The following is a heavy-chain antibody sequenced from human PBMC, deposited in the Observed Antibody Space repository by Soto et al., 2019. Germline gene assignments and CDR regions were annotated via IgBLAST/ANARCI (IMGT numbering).Heavy chain of an antibody. CDR2: IYYSGST. J-gene: IGHJ4*02. CDR3: ARRWGGTFDY. V-gene: IGHV4-59*01. CDR1: GGSISGYY. Sequence: PSETLSRTCTVSGGSISGYYWSWIRQPPGKGLEWIGYIYYSGSTNYNPSLKSRVTISVDTSKNQFSLKLSSVTAADTAVYYCARRWGGTFDYWGQGTLVTVSS. D-gene: IGHD2-21*01.